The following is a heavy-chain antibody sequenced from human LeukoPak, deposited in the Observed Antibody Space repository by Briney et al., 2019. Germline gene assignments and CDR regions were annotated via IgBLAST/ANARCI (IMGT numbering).Heavy chain of an antibody. CDR1: GGSFSSGSYY. Sequence: PSETLSLTCSVSGGSFSSGSYYWSWIRQPAGSGLEWIGRIYPRGCTHYNPSLKSRVTITVNASKNQFSLNLDAATAADTAVYYCAREGTDGFDYWGQGALVTVSS. V-gene: IGHV4-61*02. CDR3: AREGTDGFDY. CDR2: IYPRGCT. J-gene: IGHJ4*02.